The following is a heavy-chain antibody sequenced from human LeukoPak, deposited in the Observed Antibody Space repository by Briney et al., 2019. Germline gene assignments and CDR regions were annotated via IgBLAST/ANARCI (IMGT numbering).Heavy chain of an antibody. D-gene: IGHD3-3*01. Sequence: PSETLSLTCTVSGGSISSGDYYWSSIRQPPGKGLEWIGYIYYSGSTYYNPSLKSRVTISVDTSKNQFSLKLSSVTAADTAVYYCARGGVYYDFWSGYYTGYFDYWGQGTLVTVSS. CDR3: ARGGVYYDFWSGYYTGYFDY. J-gene: IGHJ4*02. V-gene: IGHV4-30-4*08. CDR2: IYYSGST. CDR1: GGSISSGDYY.